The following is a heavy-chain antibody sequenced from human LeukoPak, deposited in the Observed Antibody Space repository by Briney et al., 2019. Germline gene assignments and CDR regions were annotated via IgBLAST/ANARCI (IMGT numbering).Heavy chain of an antibody. Sequence: GGSLRLSCAASGFTFSDYSMNWVRQAPGKGLEWVSYIGANSAIYYADSVKGRFPISRDNAKNSPSLQMNSLRDDDTAVYYCVKGLKISGWYYFEIWGQGTLVTVSS. D-gene: IGHD6-19*01. CDR1: GFTFSDYS. CDR3: VKGLKISGWYYFEI. J-gene: IGHJ4*02. CDR2: IGANSAI. V-gene: IGHV3-48*02.